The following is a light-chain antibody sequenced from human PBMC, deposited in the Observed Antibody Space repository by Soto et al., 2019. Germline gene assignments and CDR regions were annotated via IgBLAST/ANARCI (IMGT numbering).Light chain of an antibody. CDR2: GAS. V-gene: IGKV3-20*01. CDR3: QQYGSSRWT. Sequence: VLTQSPGTLSLSPGERATLSCRASQSVSSTYLAWYQQKPGQAPRLLIYGASTRATGIPARFSGSGSGTDFTLTISRLGPEDFAVYYCQQYGSSRWTFGQGTKVDIK. J-gene: IGKJ1*01. CDR1: QSVSSTY.